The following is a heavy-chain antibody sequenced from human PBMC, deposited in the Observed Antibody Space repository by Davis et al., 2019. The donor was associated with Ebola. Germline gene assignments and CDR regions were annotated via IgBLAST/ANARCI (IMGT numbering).Heavy chain of an antibody. Sequence: GESLKISCSASGFTFSSHWMTWVRQAPGKVLEWVADIRPDGTVKNHVDSVRGRFIISRDNARNSLFLQMDSLRVEDTVVYYCARLLGTASTYDYWGQGTLVTVSS. CDR3: ARLLGTASTYDY. J-gene: IGHJ4*02. V-gene: IGHV3-7*03. D-gene: IGHD1-7*01. CDR2: IRPDGTVK. CDR1: GFTFSSHW.